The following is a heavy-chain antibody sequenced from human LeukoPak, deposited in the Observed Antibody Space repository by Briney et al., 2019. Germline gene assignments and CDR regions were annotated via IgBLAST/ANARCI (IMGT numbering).Heavy chain of an antibody. CDR3: ARGQYSGYDIVDY. D-gene: IGHD5-12*01. CDR2: ISSSSSYI. V-gene: IGHV3-21*01. J-gene: IGHJ4*02. CDR1: GFTFSSYS. Sequence: GGSLRLSCAASGFTFSSYSMNWVRQAPGKGLEWVSSISSSSSYIYYADSVKGRFTISRDNAKNSLYLQMNSLRAEDTAVYYCARGQYSGYDIVDYWGQGTLVTVSS.